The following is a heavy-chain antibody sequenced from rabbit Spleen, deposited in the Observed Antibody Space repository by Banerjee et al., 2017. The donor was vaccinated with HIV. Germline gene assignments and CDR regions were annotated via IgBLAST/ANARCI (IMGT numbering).Heavy chain of an antibody. J-gene: IGHJ6*01. D-gene: IGHD8-1*01. Sequence: QSLEESGGDLVKPGASLTLTCTASGVSFSSNHYMCWVRQAPGKGLEWIGCIGTVTGNTYYATWAKGRVTISRSTSLSTVTLQMTSLTAADTATYFCARDGAGGSYFALWGPGTLVTVS. CDR1: GVSFSSNHY. CDR3: ARDGAGGSYFAL. CDR2: IGTVTGNT. V-gene: IGHV1S40*01.